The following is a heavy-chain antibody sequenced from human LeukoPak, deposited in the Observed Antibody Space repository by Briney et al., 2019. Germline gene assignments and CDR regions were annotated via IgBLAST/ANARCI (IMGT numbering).Heavy chain of an antibody. V-gene: IGHV3-23*01. CDR1: GFTFSSYA. D-gene: IGHD3-3*01. CDR3: AKDQNDFWSGYYRGGGGFDY. J-gene: IGHJ4*02. Sequence: GGSLRLSCAASGFTFSSYAMSWVRQAPGKGLEWVSGISGSGGSTNYADSVKGRVTISRDNSNKTLYLQMNSLRVEDTAVYYCAKDQNDFWSGYYRGGGGFDYWGQGTLVTVSS. CDR2: ISGSGGST.